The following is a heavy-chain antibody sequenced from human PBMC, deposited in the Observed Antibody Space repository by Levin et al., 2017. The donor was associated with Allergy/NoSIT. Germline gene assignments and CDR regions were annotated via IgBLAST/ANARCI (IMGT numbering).Heavy chain of an antibody. CDR2: INHSGST. Sequence: SQTLSLTCAVYAGSFSDSYWNWIRPPPGKGLEWLGEINHSGSTNYNPSLKSRVSISVDTSKNQFSLKLSSVTAADPAVYYCARGRRITLVRGVSVRAAFDIWGQGTMVTVSS. CDR1: AGSFSDSY. CDR3: ARGRRITLVRGVSVRAAFDI. V-gene: IGHV4-34*01. J-gene: IGHJ3*02. D-gene: IGHD3-10*01.